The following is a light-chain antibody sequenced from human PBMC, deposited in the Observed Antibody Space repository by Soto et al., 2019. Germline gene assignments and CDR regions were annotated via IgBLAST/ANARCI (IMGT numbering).Light chain of an antibody. CDR3: ETWDSLVV. CDR1: SGHSSYI. V-gene: IGLV4-60*03. Sequence: QPVLTQSSSASASLGSSVKLTCTLSSGHSSYIIAWHQQQPGKAPRYLMKLEGSGSYNKGSGVPDRFSGSSSGADRYLTISNLQSEDEADYYCETWDSLVVFGGGTKLTVL. J-gene: IGLJ2*01. CDR2: LEGSGSY.